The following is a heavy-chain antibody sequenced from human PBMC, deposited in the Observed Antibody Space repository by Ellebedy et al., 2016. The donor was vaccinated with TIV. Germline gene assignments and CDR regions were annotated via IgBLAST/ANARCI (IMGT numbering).Heavy chain of an antibody. V-gene: IGHV3-49*03. CDR1: GFTFGAYS. D-gene: IGHD6-19*01. Sequence: PGGSLRLSCTTSGFTFGAYSMSWFRQAPGKGLEWVGLIRNEVDGGTTEYAASMKGRFTISRDDYKSIAYLHMNSLKTEVTAVYYCSRDSSGWSRDYWGQGTLVTVSS. CDR3: SRDSSGWSRDY. CDR2: IRNEVDGGTT. J-gene: IGHJ4*02.